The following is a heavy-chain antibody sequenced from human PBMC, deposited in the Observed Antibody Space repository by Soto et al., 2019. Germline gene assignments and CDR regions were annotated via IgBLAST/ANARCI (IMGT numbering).Heavy chain of an antibody. CDR1: GGSISSSNW. D-gene: IGHD6-13*01. Sequence: QVQLQESGPGLVKPSGTLSLTCAVSGGSISSSNWWSWVRQPPGKGLEWIGGIYHSGSTNYNPSLKSRVTMSVDKSKTHFSLMLSSVTAADTAVDYCARVPRAAAGTDWGQGTLVTVSS. V-gene: IGHV4-4*02. CDR2: IYHSGST. J-gene: IGHJ4*02. CDR3: ARVPRAAAGTD.